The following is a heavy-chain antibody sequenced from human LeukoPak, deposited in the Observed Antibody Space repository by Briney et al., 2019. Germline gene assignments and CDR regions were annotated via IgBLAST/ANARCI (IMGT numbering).Heavy chain of an antibody. CDR2: ITGGDFTT. CDR3: ANRAPS. J-gene: IGHJ5*02. V-gene: IGHV3-23*01. Sequence: GGPLTLPCAPSGLSFNNCPMTCPRHSRGKGLEWVYSITGGDFTTYYTDSVKGRFTISRDNSKNTLYLQMNSLRAEDTAIYYCANRAPSWGQGTLVTVSS. CDR1: GLSFNNCP.